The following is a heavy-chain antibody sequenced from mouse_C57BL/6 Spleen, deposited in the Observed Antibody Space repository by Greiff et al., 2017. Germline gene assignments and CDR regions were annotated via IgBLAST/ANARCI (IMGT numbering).Heavy chain of an antibody. CDR1: GYTFTSYT. Sequence: VQLQQSGAELARPGASVKMSCKASGYTFTSYTMPWVKQRPGQGLEWIGYINPSSGYTKYNQKFKDKATLTADKSSSTAYMQLSSLTSEDSAVYYCARSGAMDCWGQGTSVTVSS. J-gene: IGHJ4*01. CDR2: INPSSGYT. V-gene: IGHV1-4*01. CDR3: ARSGAMDC.